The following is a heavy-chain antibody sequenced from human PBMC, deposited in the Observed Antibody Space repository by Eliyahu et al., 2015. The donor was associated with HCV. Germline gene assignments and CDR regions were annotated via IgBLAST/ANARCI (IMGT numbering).Heavy chain of an antibody. CDR1: GYRVTQLS. CDR2: FDPEDGKK. J-gene: IGHJ4*02. V-gene: IGHV1-24*01. CDR3: ATSSFGWGYYASFDS. Sequence: QVQLAQSGAEVKKPGASVKVSCKVFGYRVTQLSIHWVRQAPGKGLEWMGGFDPEDGKKVYAQKFQGRVTMTEDTSGDTGYMEMSSLRSEDTAVFYCATSSFGWGYYASFDSWGQGTLVIVSS. D-gene: IGHD3-22*01.